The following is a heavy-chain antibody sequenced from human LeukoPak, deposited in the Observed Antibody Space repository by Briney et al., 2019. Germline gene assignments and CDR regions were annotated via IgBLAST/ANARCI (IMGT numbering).Heavy chain of an antibody. V-gene: IGHV4-38-2*01. CDR1: GYSLWKNYY. CDR3: ARYDSRGSASTKFDY. Sequence: PSETLSLTCAVSGYSLWKNYYWGWIRQSPGKGLEWIGRIYGRASTSYNPSLMNRVTMSVDTSKNHFSLPLTSVTAADTAVYYCARYDSRGSASTKFDYWGPGIQVTVSS. CDR2: IYGRAST. J-gene: IGHJ4*02. D-gene: IGHD3-3*01.